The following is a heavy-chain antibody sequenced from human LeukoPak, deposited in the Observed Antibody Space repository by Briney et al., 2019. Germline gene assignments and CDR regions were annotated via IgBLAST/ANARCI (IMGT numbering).Heavy chain of an antibody. CDR3: ARDNLYYDSSGYYYYYGMDV. CDR1: GFTFSDYY. Sequence: GGSLRLSCAASGFTFSDYYMSWIRQAPGKGLEWVSYISSSGSTIYYADSMKGRFTISRDNAKNSLYLQMNSLRAEDTAVYYCARDNLYYDSSGYYYYYGMDVWGQGTTVTVSS. J-gene: IGHJ6*02. D-gene: IGHD3-22*01. CDR2: ISSSGSTI. V-gene: IGHV3-11*01.